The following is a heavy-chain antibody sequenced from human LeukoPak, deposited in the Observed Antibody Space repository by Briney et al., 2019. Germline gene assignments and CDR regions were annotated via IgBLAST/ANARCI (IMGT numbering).Heavy chain of an antibody. CDR3: ARPTKYLYYYGMDV. Sequence: ASVKVSCKASGYTFTGYCMHWVRQAPGQGLEWMGRINPNSGGTNYAQKFQGRVTMTRDTSISTAYMELSRLRSDDTAAYYCARPTKYLYYYGMDVWGQGTTVTVSS. CDR1: GYTFTGYC. D-gene: IGHD2-2*01. J-gene: IGHJ6*02. V-gene: IGHV1-2*06. CDR2: INPNSGGT.